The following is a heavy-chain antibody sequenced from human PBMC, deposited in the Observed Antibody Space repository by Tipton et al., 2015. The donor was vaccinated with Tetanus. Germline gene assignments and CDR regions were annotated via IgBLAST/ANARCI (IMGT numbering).Heavy chain of an antibody. J-gene: IGHJ5*02. V-gene: IGHV4-59*01. CDR3: ARHLYGYWFDP. Sequence: TLSLTCTVSGGSISSYYWSWIRQPPGKGLEWIGYIYYSGSTNYNPSLKSRVTISVDTSKNQFSLKLSSVTAADTAVYYCARHLYGYWFDPWGQGALVTVSS. CDR2: IYYSGST. CDR1: GGSISSYY. D-gene: IGHD3-10*01.